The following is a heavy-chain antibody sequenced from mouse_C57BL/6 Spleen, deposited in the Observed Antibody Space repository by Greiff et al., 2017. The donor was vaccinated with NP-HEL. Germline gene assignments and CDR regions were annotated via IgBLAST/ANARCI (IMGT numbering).Heavy chain of an antibody. CDR3: ASSGYWFAY. V-gene: IGHV3-6*01. Sequence: EVKLQESGPGLVKPSQSLSLTCSVTGYSITSGYYWNWIRQFPGNKLEWMGYISYDGSNNYNPSLKNRISITRDTSKNQFFLKLNSVTTEDTATYYCASSGYWFAYWGQGTLVTVSA. CDR2: ISYDGSN. D-gene: IGHD2-2*01. CDR1: GYSITSGYY. J-gene: IGHJ3*01.